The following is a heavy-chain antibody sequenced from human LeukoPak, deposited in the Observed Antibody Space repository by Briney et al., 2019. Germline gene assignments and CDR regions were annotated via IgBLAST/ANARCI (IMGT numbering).Heavy chain of an antibody. D-gene: IGHD1-26*01. V-gene: IGHV4-34*01. Sequence: SETLSLTCAVYGGSFSGYYGSWIRQPPGKGLEWIGEINHSGSTNYNPSLKSRVTISVDTSKNQFSLKLSSVTAADTAVYYCARSWELRSTFDYWGQGTLVTVSS. CDR1: GGSFSGYY. CDR2: INHSGST. CDR3: ARSWELRSTFDY. J-gene: IGHJ4*02.